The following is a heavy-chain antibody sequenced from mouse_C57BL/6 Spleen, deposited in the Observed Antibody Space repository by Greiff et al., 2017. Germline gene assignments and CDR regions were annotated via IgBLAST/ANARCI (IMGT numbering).Heavy chain of an antibody. D-gene: IGHD2-1*01. J-gene: IGHJ3*01. CDR2: IDPSDSAT. CDR3: AREGYGNYGAY. CDR1: GYTFTSYW. Sequence: QVQLQQPGAELVRPGSSVKLSCKASGYTFTSYWMHWVKQRPIQGLEWIGNIDPSDSATHYNQKFKDKATLTVDKSSSTAYMQLSSLTSEDSAVYYGAREGYGNYGAYWGQGTLVTVSA. V-gene: IGHV1-52*01.